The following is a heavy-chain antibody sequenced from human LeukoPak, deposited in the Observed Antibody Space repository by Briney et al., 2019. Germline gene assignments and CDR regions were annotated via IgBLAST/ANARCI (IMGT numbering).Heavy chain of an antibody. CDR2: ISSSADST. CDR1: GFTVSSTC. J-gene: IGHJ4*02. V-gene: IGHV3-23*01. Sequence: GGSLRLSCAASGFTVSSTCMSWVRQAPGKGLEWVSAISSSADSTYYADSVKGRFTISRDNSRNTLYLQMNSLRAEDTAVYYCGKDQKVATAGFPYDYWGQGTLVTVSS. D-gene: IGHD6-13*01. CDR3: GKDQKVATAGFPYDY.